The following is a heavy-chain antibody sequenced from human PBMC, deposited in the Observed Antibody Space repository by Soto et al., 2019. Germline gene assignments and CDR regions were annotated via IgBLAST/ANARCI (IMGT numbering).Heavy chain of an antibody. Sequence: QIQLVQSGAEVKKPGASVKVSCKASGYSFTSYGITWVRQAPGQGPEWLGWITAENGNTNYAQKFKGRGTMTTDTSTNTAYMELRALRSDDTAVYYCARVVLEWLPTSGFDYWGQGTLVTVSS. D-gene: IGHD3-3*01. J-gene: IGHJ4*02. CDR1: GYSFTSYG. CDR2: ITAENGNT. V-gene: IGHV1-18*04. CDR3: ARVVLEWLPTSGFDY.